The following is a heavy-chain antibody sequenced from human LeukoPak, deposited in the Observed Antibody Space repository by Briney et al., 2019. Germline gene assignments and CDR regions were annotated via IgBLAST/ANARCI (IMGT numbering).Heavy chain of an antibody. CDR2: ISYHGSDK. CDR3: ARAINSAWHNIDY. J-gene: IGHJ4*02. Sequence: PGGSLRLSCVASGFTFSTYAMHWVRQAPGKGLEWVAVISYHGSDKYYGDSVKGRFTISRDNSKNTLYLQMNSLRTEDTAVFYCARAINSAWHNIDYWGQGTLVTVSS. V-gene: IGHV3-30*04. D-gene: IGHD2/OR15-2a*01. CDR1: GFTFSTYA.